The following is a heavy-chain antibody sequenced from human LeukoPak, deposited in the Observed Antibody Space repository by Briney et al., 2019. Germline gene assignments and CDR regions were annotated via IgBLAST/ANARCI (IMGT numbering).Heavy chain of an antibody. V-gene: IGHV1-69*04. CDR2: IIPILGIA. J-gene: IGHJ4*02. Sequence: ASVKAPCKASGYTFTSYGISWVRQAPGQGLEWMGRIIPILGIANYAQKFQGRVTITADKSTSTAYMELSSLRSEDTAVYYCARDYVDRGVEMATSWGQGTLVTVSS. CDR1: GYTFTSYG. CDR3: ARDYVDRGVEMATS. D-gene: IGHD5-12*01.